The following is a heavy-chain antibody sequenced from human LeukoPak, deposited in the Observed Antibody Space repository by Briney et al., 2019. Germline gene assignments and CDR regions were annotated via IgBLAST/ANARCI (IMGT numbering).Heavy chain of an antibody. CDR1: GGSVSSSNYY. D-gene: IGHD2-15*01. J-gene: IGHJ6*03. Sequence: SETLSLTCTVSGGSVSSSNYYWGWIRKPPGKGLEWIGSIYYSGNTYYNPSLKSRVTISVDTSKNQFSLKLRSVTAADTAVYYCARRLRFYYYYMDVWGKGTTVTISS. CDR2: IYYSGNT. CDR3: ARRLRFYYYYMDV. V-gene: IGHV4-39*01.